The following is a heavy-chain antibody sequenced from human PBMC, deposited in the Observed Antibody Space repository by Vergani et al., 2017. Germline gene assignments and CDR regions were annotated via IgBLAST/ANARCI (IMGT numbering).Heavy chain of an antibody. V-gene: IGHV4-31*03. CDR3: ARVVDSSGSWGAFDS. CDR2: INYSGST. D-gene: IGHD3-22*01. J-gene: IGHJ3*02. Sequence: QVQLQESGPGLVKPSQTLSLTCTVSGGPISSGGYYWSWIRQHPGKGLEWIGYINYSGSTYYNPSLKSRVTISVDTSKNQFSLELSSVTAADTAVYYCARVVDSSGSWGAFDSWSQGSIVTVS. CDR1: GGPISSGGYY.